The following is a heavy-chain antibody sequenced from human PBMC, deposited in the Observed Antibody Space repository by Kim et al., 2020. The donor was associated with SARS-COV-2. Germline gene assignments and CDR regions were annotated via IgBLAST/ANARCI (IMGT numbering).Heavy chain of an antibody. J-gene: IGHJ3*01. CDR2: INPAKGNT. D-gene: IGHD2-2*01. CDR3: ARDISRGTNF. V-gene: IGHV1-3*01. CDR1: GYSFTASA. Sequence: ASVKVSCKASGYSFTASAIHWVRQAPGQSLEWMGWINPAKGNTRYSQKFEGRLTITRDTPASTAYMELSSLTSEETAVYYCARDISRGTNFWGQGTMVTVSS.